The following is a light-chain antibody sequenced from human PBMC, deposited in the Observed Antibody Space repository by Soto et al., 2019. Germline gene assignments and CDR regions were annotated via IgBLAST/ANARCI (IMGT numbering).Light chain of an antibody. Sequence: EIVLTQSPATLSVSPGERATLSCRASQSIDTYLARYQQKPGQPPRPLIYGASNRATGVPARFSGSGSGTDFTLTISSLQSEDFAVYYCHQYDHWPRGTFGQGTKVEI. V-gene: IGKV3-15*01. CDR2: GAS. CDR1: QSIDTY. J-gene: IGKJ2*01. CDR3: HQYDHWPRGT.